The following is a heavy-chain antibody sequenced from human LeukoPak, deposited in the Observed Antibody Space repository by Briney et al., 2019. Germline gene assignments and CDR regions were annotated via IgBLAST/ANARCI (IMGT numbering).Heavy chain of an antibody. CDR2: ISSSSSHT. D-gene: IGHD5-12*01. Sequence: GGSLRLSCAASGFTFSTYNMNWVRQAPGKGLEWVSSISSSSSHTYYVDLVKGRFTISRDNTMNSLYLQMNSLRAEDTAVYYCTREVPHGYSGYDSRDYWGQGTLVTVSS. CDR3: TREVPHGYSGYDSRDY. V-gene: IGHV3-21*01. J-gene: IGHJ4*02. CDR1: GFTFSTYN.